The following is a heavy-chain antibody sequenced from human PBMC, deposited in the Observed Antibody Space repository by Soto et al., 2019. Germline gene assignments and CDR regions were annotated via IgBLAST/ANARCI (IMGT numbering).Heavy chain of an antibody. V-gene: IGHV3-74*01. Sequence: GGSPRLSCAASGFSFSSYWMHWVGQAPGKGLVWVSRINSDGTSTSYADSVRGRFTISRDNAKNTLYLQMNSLRADDTAVYYCAKTKPVTSKMVVDPSYYFDYWGQRTQVTVSS. CDR3: AKTKPVTSKMVVDPSYYFDY. CDR2: INSDGTST. CDR1: GFSFSSYW. D-gene: IGHD3-22*01. J-gene: IGHJ4*01.